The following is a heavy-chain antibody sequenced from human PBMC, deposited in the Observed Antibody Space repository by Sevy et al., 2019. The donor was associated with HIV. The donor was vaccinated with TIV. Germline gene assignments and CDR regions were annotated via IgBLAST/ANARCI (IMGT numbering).Heavy chain of an antibody. CDR2: ISSASSYI. CDR3: ARGDYYGSLYYFDY. J-gene: IGHJ4*02. V-gene: IGHV3-21*01. CDR1: GFTFNYHF. Sequence: GGSLRLSCAASGFTFNYHFMNWVRQVPGKGLEWVSYISSASSYINYSDSVEGRFTISRDNAKNLVFLEMNNLRPEDTAVYFCARGDYYGSLYYFDYWGQGTLVTVSS. D-gene: IGHD3-10*01.